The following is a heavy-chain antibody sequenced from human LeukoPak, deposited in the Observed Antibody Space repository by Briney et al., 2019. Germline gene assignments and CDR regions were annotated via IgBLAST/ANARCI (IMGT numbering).Heavy chain of an antibody. V-gene: IGHV5-51*01. CDR3: ARHVEPPCGHCDILTGLDY. D-gene: IGHD3-9*01. Sequence: PGESLKISCKGSGYSFTSYWIGGVRQMPGKGLEWMEIIYPGDSATSYSPSFQGQVTISADKSISTAYLQWSSLKASDTAMYYCARHVEPPCGHCDILTGLDYWGQGTLVTVSS. CDR2: IYPGDSAT. J-gene: IGHJ4*02. CDR1: GYSFTSYW.